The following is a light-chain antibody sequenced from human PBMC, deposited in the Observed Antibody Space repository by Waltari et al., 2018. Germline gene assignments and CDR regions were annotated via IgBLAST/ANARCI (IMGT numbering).Light chain of an antibody. CDR3: QSSDSGGFVT. V-gene: IGLV3-25*03. CDR2: KYR. Sequence: SFALKQQPSASVSPGPTARITCSAAALSRQFAYWYRPRPGQAPLLLISKYRERPLGIPDRISGSSSGTTVTLTISGVQAEDEADYFCQSSDSGGFVTFGDGTKLTV. CDR1: ALSRQF. J-gene: IGLJ2*01.